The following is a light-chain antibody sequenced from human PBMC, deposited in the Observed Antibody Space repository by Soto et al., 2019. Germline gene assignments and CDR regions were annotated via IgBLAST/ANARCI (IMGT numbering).Light chain of an antibody. J-gene: IGKJ1*01. Sequence: DIQMTQSPSTLSASLGDRVTITCRASESINSWLAWYQQKPGKAPKLLIYKASNLESGVPSRFSGSGSGTEFTLTITSLQPDDFATYYCQQYQSYSQFGQGTKVEIK. V-gene: IGKV1-5*03. CDR1: ESINSW. CDR2: KAS. CDR3: QQYQSYSQ.